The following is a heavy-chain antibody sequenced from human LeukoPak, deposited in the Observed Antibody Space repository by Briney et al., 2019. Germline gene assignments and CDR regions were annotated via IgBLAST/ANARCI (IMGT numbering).Heavy chain of an antibody. V-gene: IGHV3-23*01. Sequence: PGGSLRLSCAASGLTFSSYAMSWVRQAPGKGLQWVSAISGSGGSTYYADSVKGRFTISRDNSKNTLYLQMNSLRAEDTAVYYCAKVVRGVIGFDYWGQGTPVTVSS. D-gene: IGHD3-10*01. CDR3: AKVVRGVIGFDY. J-gene: IGHJ4*02. CDR2: ISGSGGST. CDR1: GLTFSSYA.